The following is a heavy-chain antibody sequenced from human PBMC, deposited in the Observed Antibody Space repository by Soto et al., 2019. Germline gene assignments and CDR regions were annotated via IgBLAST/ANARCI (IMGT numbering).Heavy chain of an antibody. CDR1: GYSFTSYW. D-gene: IGHD2-2*02. CDR3: ARLLCSSTSCYINYYYGMDV. CDR2: IYPGDSDT. V-gene: IGHV5-51*01. J-gene: IGHJ6*02. Sequence: GESLKISCKGSGYSFTSYWIGWVRQMPGKGLERMGIIYPGDSDTRYNPSFQGQVTISADKSISTAYLQWSSLKASDTAMYYCARLLCSSTSCYINYYYGMDVWGQGATVTVSS.